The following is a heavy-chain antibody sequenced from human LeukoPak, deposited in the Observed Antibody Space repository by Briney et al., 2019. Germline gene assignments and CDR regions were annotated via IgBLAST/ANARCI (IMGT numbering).Heavy chain of an antibody. J-gene: IGHJ1*01. CDR1: GCTFTSYY. D-gene: IGHD3-22*01. Sequence: ASVKVSYKASGCTFTSYYMHWVRQAPAQGLEWVGIINPSGGSTSYAQKFQGRVTMTRDTSTSTVYMELSSLRSEDTAVYYCARGDYITMIGGEYFQHWGQGTLVTVSS. CDR2: INPSGGST. V-gene: IGHV1-46*01. CDR3: ARGDYITMIGGEYFQH.